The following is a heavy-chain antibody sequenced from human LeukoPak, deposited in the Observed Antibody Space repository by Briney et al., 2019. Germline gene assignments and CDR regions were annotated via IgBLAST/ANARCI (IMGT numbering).Heavy chain of an antibody. J-gene: IGHJ4*02. D-gene: IGHD3-9*01. CDR1: GFTFSDYY. Sequence: GGSLRLSCAASGFTFSDYYMSWIRQAPGKGLEWVSYISSSGSTIYYADSVKGRFTISRDNAKNSLYLQMDSLRAEDTAVYYCATGRRGNYDILTPPFDYWGQGTLVTVSS. V-gene: IGHV3-11*01. CDR3: ATGRRGNYDILTPPFDY. CDR2: ISSSGSTI.